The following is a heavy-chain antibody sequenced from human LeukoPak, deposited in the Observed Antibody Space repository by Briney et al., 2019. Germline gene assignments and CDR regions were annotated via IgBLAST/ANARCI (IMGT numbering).Heavy chain of an antibody. J-gene: IGHJ5*02. CDR3: ARSGPHYSESSGYL. CDR1: GFTFDTYW. Sequence: GGSLRLSCAASGFTFDTYWMSWVRQAPGKGLEWVANIKKDGSEKDYVDSVKGRFTISRDNAKNSLYLQMNSLRAEDTAVYYCARSGPHYSESSGYLWGQGTQVTVSS. V-gene: IGHV3-7*01. D-gene: IGHD3-22*01. CDR2: IKKDGSEK.